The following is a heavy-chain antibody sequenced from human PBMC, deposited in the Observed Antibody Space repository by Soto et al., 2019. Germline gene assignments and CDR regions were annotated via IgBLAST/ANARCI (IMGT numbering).Heavy chain of an antibody. CDR1: GGSVSSGGYF. V-gene: IGHV4-30-4*01. CDR2: IYNTVST. J-gene: IGHJ5*02. CDR3: ARSVFP. Sequence: SETLSLTCTVSGGSVSSGGYFWSWIRQSPGKGLEWIGHIYNTVSTYGNPSLKSRVTISVDTSKNQFSLKLSSVTAADTAVYYCARSVFPWGQGTLVTVSS.